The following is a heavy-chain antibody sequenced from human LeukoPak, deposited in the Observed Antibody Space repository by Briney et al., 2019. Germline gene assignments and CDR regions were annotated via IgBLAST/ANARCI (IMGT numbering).Heavy chain of an antibody. D-gene: IGHD5-24*01. CDR1: GGSISSGGYY. CDR3: ARGMATIPIGISLVDY. V-gene: IGHV4-31*03. J-gene: IGHJ4*02. Sequence: PSETLSLTCTVSGGSISSGGYYWSWIRQPPGKGLEWIGYIYYSGSPYYDPSLKSRVTISVDTSKNQFSLKLSSVTAADTAVYYCARGMATIPIGISLVDYWGQGTLVTVSS. CDR2: IYYSGSP.